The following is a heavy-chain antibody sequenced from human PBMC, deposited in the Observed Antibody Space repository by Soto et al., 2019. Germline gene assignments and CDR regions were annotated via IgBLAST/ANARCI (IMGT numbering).Heavy chain of an antibody. V-gene: IGHV1-18*01. CDR1: GYSFTTYG. J-gene: IGHJ6*02. Sequence: QVQLVQSRGEVKKPGASVKVSCKTSGYSFTTYGISWVRQAPGQGLEWMGWISGYNGNTNYAQNLQGRVTMTTDTATSTAYMELRSLRSDDTAVYYCAREVPAPSYYCGMDVWGQGSTVTVSS. CDR2: ISGYNGNT. CDR3: AREVPAPSYYCGMDV.